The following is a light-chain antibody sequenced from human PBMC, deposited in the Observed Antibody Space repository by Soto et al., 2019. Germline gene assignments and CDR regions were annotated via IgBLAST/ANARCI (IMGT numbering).Light chain of an antibody. V-gene: IGKV1-5*01. Sequence: DNQMTQSPSTLSASVGDRVTTTRRASRSVDLWLAWYQQXPGKAPKILIYAASTLQSGVPPRISGDGSGTEFTLTISSLQRDDSGSYYCQQYSRLWSFGQGTKVDIK. J-gene: IGKJ1*01. CDR1: RSVDLW. CDR3: QQYSRLWS. CDR2: AAS.